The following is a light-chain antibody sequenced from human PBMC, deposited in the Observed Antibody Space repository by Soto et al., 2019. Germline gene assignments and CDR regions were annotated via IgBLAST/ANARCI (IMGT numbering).Light chain of an antibody. J-gene: IGKJ2*01. CDR1: QDISNY. Sequence: DIQMTQSPSSLSASVGHRVTITCQASQDISNYLNWYQQKPGKAPKLLIYDASNLETGVPSRFSGSGSGTDITFTISSLQPEDIASYYCQQYDNLPHTFGQGTKLEIK. V-gene: IGKV1-33*01. CDR2: DAS. CDR3: QQYDNLPHT.